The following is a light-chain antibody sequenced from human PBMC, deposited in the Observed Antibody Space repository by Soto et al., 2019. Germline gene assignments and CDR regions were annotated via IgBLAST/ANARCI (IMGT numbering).Light chain of an antibody. CDR2: GAS. CDR3: QQYNNWPTWT. Sequence: EIVMTQSPATLYLSPGERATLSCRASQSVSSDLAWYQQKPGQGPRLLIFGASTRAAGIPARFSGSGSGTEFTLTISSLQSEDFAVYHCQQYNNWPTWTFGQGTKV. V-gene: IGKV3-15*01. J-gene: IGKJ1*01. CDR1: QSVSSD.